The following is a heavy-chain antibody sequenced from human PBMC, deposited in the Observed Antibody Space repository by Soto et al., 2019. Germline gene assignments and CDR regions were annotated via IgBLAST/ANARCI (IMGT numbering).Heavy chain of an antibody. D-gene: IGHD3-22*01. Sequence: ASVKVSCKASGYTFTSYGISWVRQAPGQGLELMGWISAYNGNTNYAQKLQGRVTMTTDTSTSTAYMELRSLRSDDTAVYYCARAYYYDSSGYYDLFDYWGQGPLVPVSS. J-gene: IGHJ4*02. CDR3: ARAYYYDSSGYYDLFDY. V-gene: IGHV1-18*01. CDR1: GYTFTSYG. CDR2: ISAYNGNT.